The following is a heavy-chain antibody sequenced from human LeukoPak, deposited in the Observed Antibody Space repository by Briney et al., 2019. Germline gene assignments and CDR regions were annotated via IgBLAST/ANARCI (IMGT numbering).Heavy chain of an antibody. CDR3: AKGKVMVVRGVIITGPYGMDV. J-gene: IGHJ6*04. CDR2: ISYDGSNK. Sequence: PGGSLRLSCAASGFTFSSYAMHWVRQAPGKGLEWVAVISYDGSNKYYTDSVKGRFTISRDNSKNTLYLQMNSLRAEDTAVYYCAKGKVMVVRGVIITGPYGMDVWGKGTTVTVSS. CDR1: GFTFSSYA. D-gene: IGHD3-10*01. V-gene: IGHV3-30*04.